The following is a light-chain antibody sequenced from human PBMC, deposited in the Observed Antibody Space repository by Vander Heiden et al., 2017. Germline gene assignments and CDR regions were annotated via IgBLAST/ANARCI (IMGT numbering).Light chain of an antibody. CDR3: QQSYSTPST. CDR1: QSISSY. CDR2: AAS. V-gene: IGKV1-39*01. Sequence: DIHMTHSLSSLSASVGDRVTITCRASQSISSYLNWYQQKPGKAPKLLIYAASSLQSGVPSRFSGSGSGTDFTLTISRLQPEDFATYYCQQSYSTPSTFGQGTKVEIK. J-gene: IGKJ1*01.